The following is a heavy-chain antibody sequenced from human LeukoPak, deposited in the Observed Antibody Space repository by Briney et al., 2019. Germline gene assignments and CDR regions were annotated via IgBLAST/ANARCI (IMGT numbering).Heavy chain of an antibody. J-gene: IGHJ4*02. CDR2: IRYDGSNK. CDR3: AKAHPDYGDFGMNDY. D-gene: IGHD4-17*01. V-gene: IGHV3-30*02. CDR1: GFTFSSYG. Sequence: GSLRLSCAASGFTFSSYGMHWVRQAPGKGLEWVAFIRYDGSNKYYADSVKGRFTISRDNSKNTLYLQMNSLRAEDTAVYYCAKAHPDYGDFGMNDYWGQGTLVTVSS.